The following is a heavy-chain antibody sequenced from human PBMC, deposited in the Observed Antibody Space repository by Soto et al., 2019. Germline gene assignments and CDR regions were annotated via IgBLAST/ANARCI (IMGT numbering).Heavy chain of an antibody. CDR1: GFTSTSYS. D-gene: IGHD3-16*01. CDR3: AREMGACSDSSCYPGPYDS. CDR2: ITSKSTTI. Sequence: GGSLRLSCAASGFTSTSYSMNWVRQAPGQGLEWVSYITSKSTTIKYADSVKGRFTVSRDNAKNSLYLQLNSLRDEDTAVYYCAREMGACSDSSCYPGPYDSWGQGTLVTVSS. J-gene: IGHJ5*02. V-gene: IGHV3-48*02.